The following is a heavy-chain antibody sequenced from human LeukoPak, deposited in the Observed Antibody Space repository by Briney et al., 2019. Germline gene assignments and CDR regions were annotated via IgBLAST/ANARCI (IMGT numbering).Heavy chain of an antibody. V-gene: IGHV3-30-3*01. Sequence: PGGSLRLSCAASGFTFSSYAMHWVRRAPGKGLEWVALLSNDGDTKYYGDSVKGRFTISRDNSKNTLYLQMNRLRAEDTAVYYCARGLTVAGWKNFDYWGQGTLVTVSS. CDR3: ARGLTVAGWKNFDY. D-gene: IGHD6-19*01. CDR1: GFTFSSYA. CDR2: LSNDGDTK. J-gene: IGHJ4*02.